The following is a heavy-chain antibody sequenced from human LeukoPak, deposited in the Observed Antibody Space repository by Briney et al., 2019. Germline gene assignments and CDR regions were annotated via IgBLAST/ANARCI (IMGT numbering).Heavy chain of an antibody. D-gene: IGHD3-22*01. CDR1: GFTFSSYA. J-gene: IGHJ4*02. Sequence: TGGSLRLSCAASGFTFSSYAMSWVRQAPGKGLEWVSVISGRGGSTYYADSVNGRFTISRDNSKNTLYLQMNSLRAEDTAVYYCAKGRITMIVEVEFDYWGQGTLVTVSS. V-gene: IGHV3-23*01. CDR2: ISGRGGST. CDR3: AKGRITMIVEVEFDY.